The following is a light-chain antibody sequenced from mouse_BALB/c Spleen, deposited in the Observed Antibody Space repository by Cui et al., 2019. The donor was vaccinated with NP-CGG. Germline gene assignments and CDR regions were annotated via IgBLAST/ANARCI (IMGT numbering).Light chain of an antibody. J-gene: IGLJ1*01. CDR2: GTN. Sequence: QAVVTQESALTTSPGETVTLTCRSNTRAVTTNNFANWVQEKPDHLFTGLIGGTNNRAPGVPARFSGSLIGDKAALTITGAQTEDEAIYFCALWYSNHWVFGGGTKLTVL. CDR3: ALWYSNHWV. CDR1: TRAVTTNNF. V-gene: IGLV1*01.